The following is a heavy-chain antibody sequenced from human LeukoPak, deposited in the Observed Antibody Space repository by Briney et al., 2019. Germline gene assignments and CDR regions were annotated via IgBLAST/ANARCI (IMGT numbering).Heavy chain of an antibody. D-gene: IGHD5-18*01. J-gene: IGHJ4*02. CDR2: IYTSGST. CDR3: ASSVGSITAMVFDY. V-gene: IGHV4-61*02. CDR1: GASISSSSYY. Sequence: PSETLSLTCTVSGASISSSSYYWGWIRQPAGKGLEWIGRIYTSGSTNYNPSLKSRVTMSVDTSKNQFSLKLSSVTAADTAVYYCASSVGSITAMVFDYWGQGTLVTVSS.